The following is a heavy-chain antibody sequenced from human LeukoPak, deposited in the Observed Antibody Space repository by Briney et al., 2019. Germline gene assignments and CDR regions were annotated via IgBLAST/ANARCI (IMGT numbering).Heavy chain of an antibody. D-gene: IGHD6-13*01. V-gene: IGHV1-2*02. CDR3: ARAGLGYSSSWDYYYYMDV. J-gene: IGHJ6*03. Sequence: ASVKVSCKASGYTFTGYYMHWVRQAPGQGLEWMGWINLNSGGTNYAQRFQGRVTMTRDTSISTVYMERSRLRSDDTAVYYCARAGLGYSSSWDYYYYMDVWGKGTTVTVSS. CDR1: GYTFTGYY. CDR2: INLNSGGT.